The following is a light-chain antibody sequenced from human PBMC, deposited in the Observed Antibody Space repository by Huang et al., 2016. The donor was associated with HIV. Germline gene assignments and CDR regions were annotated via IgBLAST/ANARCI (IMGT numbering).Light chain of an antibody. Sequence: DIQMTQSPSSLSASVGDRVTLTCRASQTISSHLNWFQQKPGEAPKLLSYAASNLQNGVPSRISPSGSGTDFTLTINGLQPEDFATYYCQQSYRTPLTFGQGTKVEMK. CDR3: QQSYRTPLT. CDR2: AAS. J-gene: IGKJ1*01. V-gene: IGKV1-39*01. CDR1: QTISSH.